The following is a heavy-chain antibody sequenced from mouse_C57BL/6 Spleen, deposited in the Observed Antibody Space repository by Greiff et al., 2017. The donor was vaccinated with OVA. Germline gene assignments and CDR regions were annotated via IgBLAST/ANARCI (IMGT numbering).Heavy chain of an antibody. CDR3: ARLVGPGYAMDY. CDR2: IYPGSGNT. Sequence: VQLQQSGPELVKPGASVKISCKASGYSFTSYYIHWVKQRPGQGLEWIGWIYPGSGNTKYNEKFKGQATLTADTSYSTAYMQLSSLTSEDSAVYYCARLVGPGYAMDYWGQGTSVTVSS. D-gene: IGHD1-1*02. J-gene: IGHJ4*01. CDR1: GYSFTSYY. V-gene: IGHV1-66*01.